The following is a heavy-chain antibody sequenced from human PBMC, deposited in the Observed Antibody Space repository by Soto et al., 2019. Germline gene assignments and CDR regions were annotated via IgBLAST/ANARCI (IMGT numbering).Heavy chain of an antibody. D-gene: IGHD2-2*01. CDR1: GYTFTSYD. V-gene: IGHV1-8*01. CDR3: ARGSTSHYYYYYMDV. J-gene: IGHJ6*03. Sequence: ASVKVSCKASGYTFTSYDINWVRQATGQGLEWMGWMNPNSGNTGYAQKFQGRVTMTRNTSISTAYMELSSLRSEDTAVYYCARGSTSHYYYYYMDVWGKGTTVTVSS. CDR2: MNPNSGNT.